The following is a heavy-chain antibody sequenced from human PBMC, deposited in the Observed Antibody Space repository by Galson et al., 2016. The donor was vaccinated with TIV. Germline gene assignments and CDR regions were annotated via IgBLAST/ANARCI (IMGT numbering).Heavy chain of an antibody. V-gene: IGHV1-18*04. CDR3: ATELYCSSISCYYYYGLDV. CDR1: GYTFTSTG. CDR2: ISAYSGHT. J-gene: IGHJ6*02. Sequence: SVKVSCKASGYTFTSTGISWVRQAPGQGLEWMGWISAYSGHTNYAQKFQGRLTMTRDTSTTTAYLELGSLRSDDTAVYYCATELYCSSISCYYYYGLDVWGHGTTVTVSS. D-gene: IGHD2-2*01.